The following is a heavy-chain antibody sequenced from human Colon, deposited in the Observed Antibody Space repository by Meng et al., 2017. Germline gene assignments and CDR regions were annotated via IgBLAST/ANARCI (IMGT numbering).Heavy chain of an antibody. V-gene: IGHV4-30-4*01. CDR2: IHYSGST. J-gene: IGHJ5*02. CDR3: ARVNSDCGGVMCYKGWFDP. Sequence: QVQLQESGPGLVKPSQTLSLTCSVFVGSISSGDYYWSWIRQPPGKGLEWVGYIHYSGSTYYNPSLQSRIAISVDMSRNQFSLRLTSVTSADTAVYYCARVNSDCGGVMCYKGWFDPWGQGTLVTVSS. D-gene: IGHD2-21*01. CDR1: VGSISSGDYY.